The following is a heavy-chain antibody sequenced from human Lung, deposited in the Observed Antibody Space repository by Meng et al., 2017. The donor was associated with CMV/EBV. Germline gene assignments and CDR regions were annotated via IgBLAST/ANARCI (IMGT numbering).Heavy chain of an antibody. Sequence: GGSLRLXCAASGFTFSNYAMSWVRQAPGKGLEWVSGIAGSGSHTFYTDSVKGRFTISRDNVKNTLYLQMNVLRVEDTALYYCARYPTTGTYYYYNGMDVWGLXTTVT. CDR1: GFTFSNYA. J-gene: IGHJ6*02. CDR3: ARYPTTGTYYYYNGMDV. D-gene: IGHD4-17*01. CDR2: IAGSGSHT. V-gene: IGHV3-23*01.